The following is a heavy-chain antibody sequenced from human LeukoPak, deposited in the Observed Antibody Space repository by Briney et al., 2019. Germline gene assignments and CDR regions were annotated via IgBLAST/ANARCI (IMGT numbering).Heavy chain of an antibody. V-gene: IGHV3-23*01. CDR2: ISSGGAVT. J-gene: IGHJ4*02. CDR3: AKEPRVATIEIFDY. D-gene: IGHD5-12*01. CDR1: GFTFSSYA. Sequence: QSGGSLRLSCAASGFTFSSYAMSWVRQAPGKGLEWVSAISSGGAVTYYADSVKGRFTITRDNSKNTVYLQMNSLRAEDTAVYCCAKEPRVATIEIFDYWGQGTLVSVSS.